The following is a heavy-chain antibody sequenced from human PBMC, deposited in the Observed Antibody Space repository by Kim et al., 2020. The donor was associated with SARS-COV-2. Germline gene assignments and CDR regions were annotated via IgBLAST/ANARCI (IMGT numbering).Heavy chain of an antibody. V-gene: IGHV3-30-3*01. CDR2: ISYDGSNK. D-gene: IGHD6-19*01. J-gene: IGHJ4*02. Sequence: GGSLRLSCAASGFTFSSYAMHWVRQAPGKGLEWVAVISYDGSNKYYADSVKGRFTISRDNSKNTLYLQMNSLRAEDTAVYYCARRGWLVKEGYYFDYCGQGTLVTVSS. CDR1: GFTFSSYA. CDR3: ARRGWLVKEGYYFDY.